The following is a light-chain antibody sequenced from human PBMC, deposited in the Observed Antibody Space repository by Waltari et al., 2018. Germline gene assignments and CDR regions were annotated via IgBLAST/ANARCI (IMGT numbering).Light chain of an antibody. J-gene: IGKJ1*01. CDR1: QSVSSNY. CDR3: QQYGNSPRT. CDR2: DAS. Sequence: EIVLTQSPRTLSLSPGERATLSCRASQSVSSNYLAWYQHKPGQAPILVIYDASTRATGIPDRFSGSGSGTDFTLTISRLEPEDFAVYYCQQYGNSPRTFGQGTKVEIK. V-gene: IGKV3-20*01.